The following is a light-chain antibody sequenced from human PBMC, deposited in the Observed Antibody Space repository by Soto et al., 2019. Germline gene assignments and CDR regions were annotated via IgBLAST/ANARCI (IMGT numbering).Light chain of an antibody. V-gene: IGKV3-11*01. J-gene: IGKJ4*01. CDR1: QSVNNF. CDR3: QQRSNWPPALS. Sequence: EVVLTQSPATLPLSPGDRATLSCRASQSVNNFLAWYQQKPGQTPRLLIYDASKRATGIPGRFSGSGSGTDFTLTISSLEPEDFAVYYCQQRSNWPPALSFGGGTKVEI. CDR2: DAS.